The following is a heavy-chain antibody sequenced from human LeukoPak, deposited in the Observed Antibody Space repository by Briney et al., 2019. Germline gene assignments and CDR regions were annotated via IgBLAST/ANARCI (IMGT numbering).Heavy chain of an antibody. D-gene: IGHD2-15*01. V-gene: IGHV3-48*03. Sequence: GGSLRLSCAASGFTFSSHEMNWVRQGPGKGLEWVSYISSSGSTIHYADSVKGRFTTSRDNAKNSLYLQMNTLSVEDTAVYYCANRINGFFQDWGQGTLVTVSS. CDR1: GFTFSSHE. CDR3: ANRINGFFQD. J-gene: IGHJ1*01. CDR2: ISSSGSTI.